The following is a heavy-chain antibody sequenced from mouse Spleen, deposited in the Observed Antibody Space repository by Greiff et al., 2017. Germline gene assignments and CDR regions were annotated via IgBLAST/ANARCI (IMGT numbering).Heavy chain of an antibody. V-gene: IGHV5-12-2*01. Sequence: EVHLVESGGGLVQPGGSLKLSCAASGFTFSSYTMSWVRQTPEKRLEWAAYISNGGGSTYYPDTVKGRFTISRDNAKNTLYLQMSSLKSEDTAMYYCARQGTGLFAYWGQGTLVTVSA. J-gene: IGHJ3*01. CDR2: ISNGGGST. CDR1: GFTFSSYT. D-gene: IGHD4-1*01. CDR3: ARQGTGLFAY.